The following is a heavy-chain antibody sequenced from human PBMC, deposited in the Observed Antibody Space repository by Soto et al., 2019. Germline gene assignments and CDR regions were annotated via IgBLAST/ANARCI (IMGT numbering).Heavy chain of an antibody. D-gene: IGHD6-13*01. J-gene: IGHJ5*02. CDR2: IIPIFGTA. CDR1: GGTFSSYA. Sequence: GASVKVSCKASGGTFSSYAISWARQAPGQGLEWMGGIIPIFGTANYAQKFQGRVTITADESTSTAYMELSSLRSEDTAVYYCARDPYSSSWYVGYNWFDPWGQGTLVTVSS. CDR3: ARDPYSSSWYVGYNWFDP. V-gene: IGHV1-69*13.